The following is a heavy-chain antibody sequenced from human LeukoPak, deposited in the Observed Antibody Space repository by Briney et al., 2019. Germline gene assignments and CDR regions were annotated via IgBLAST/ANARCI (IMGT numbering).Heavy chain of an antibody. D-gene: IGHD6-6*01. Sequence: SVKVSCKASGGTFSSYAINWARQAPGQGLDWMGGIIPIFGRANYAQKFQGRVTITADESTSTAYMELSSLRSEDTAVYYCARRGGSSSGNYYYYYMDVWGKGTTVTVSS. V-gene: IGHV1-69*01. CDR2: IIPIFGRA. CDR1: GGTFSSYA. CDR3: ARRGGSSSGNYYYYYMDV. J-gene: IGHJ6*03.